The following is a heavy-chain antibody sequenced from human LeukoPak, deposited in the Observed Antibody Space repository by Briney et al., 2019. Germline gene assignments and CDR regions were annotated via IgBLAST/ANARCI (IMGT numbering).Heavy chain of an antibody. D-gene: IGHD3-22*01. CDR1: GGSISSYY. CDR2: IYYSGRT. V-gene: IGHV4-59*08. J-gene: IGHJ3*02. Sequence: PSETLSLTCTVSGGSISSYYWSWIRQAPGKGLECIGFIYYSGRTKYNPSLQSRVTISLDTSEKKFSLKVTSVTAADTAVYYCTRLLDNDSSGDPDTFDMWGQGTVVTVSS. CDR3: TRLLDNDSSGDPDTFDM.